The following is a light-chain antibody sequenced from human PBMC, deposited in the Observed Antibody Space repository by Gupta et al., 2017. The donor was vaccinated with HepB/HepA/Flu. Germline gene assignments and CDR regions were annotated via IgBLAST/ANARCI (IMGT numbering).Light chain of an antibody. Sequence: EIVLTQSPGTLSLSPGERATLSCRASQSVSSSYLAWYQQKPGQAPRLLIYGASTRATGIPDRFSGSGSGTDFTLTISRLEPEDFAVYFCHQYGSSPQTFGQGTKVDIK. CDR3: HQYGSSPQT. CDR2: GAS. CDR1: QSVSSSY. J-gene: IGKJ1*01. V-gene: IGKV3-20*01.